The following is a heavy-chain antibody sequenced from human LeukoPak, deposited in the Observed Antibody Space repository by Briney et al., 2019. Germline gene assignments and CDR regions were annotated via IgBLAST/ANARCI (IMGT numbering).Heavy chain of an antibody. V-gene: IGHV4-59*12. CDR2: IYYSGST. Sequence: KPSETLSLTCTVSGGSISSYYWSWIRQPPGKGLEWIGYIYYSGSTNYNPSLKSRVTISVDTSKNQFSLKLSSVTAADTAVYYCARDQVTTGRDYWGQGTLVTVSS. CDR1: GGSISSYY. J-gene: IGHJ4*02. CDR3: ARDQVTTGRDY. D-gene: IGHD4-11*01.